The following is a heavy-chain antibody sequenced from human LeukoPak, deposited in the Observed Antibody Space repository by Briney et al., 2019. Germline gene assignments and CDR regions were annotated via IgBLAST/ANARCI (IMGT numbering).Heavy chain of an antibody. J-gene: IGHJ4*02. Sequence: PSETLSLTCAVYGGSFSGYYWSWIRQPPGKGLEWIGEINHSGSTNYNPSLKSRVTISVDTSKNQFSLKLSSVTAADTAVYYCVRTLGGHTYGPFDYWGQGTLVTVSS. D-gene: IGHD5-18*01. V-gene: IGHV4-34*01. CDR3: VRTLGGHTYGPFDY. CDR2: INHSGST. CDR1: GGSFSGYY.